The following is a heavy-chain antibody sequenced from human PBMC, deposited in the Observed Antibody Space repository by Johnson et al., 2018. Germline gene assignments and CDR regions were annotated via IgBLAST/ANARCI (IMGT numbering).Heavy chain of an antibody. CDR2: ISYDGHNN. V-gene: IGHV3-30*03. D-gene: IGHD3-10*01. J-gene: IGHJ3*01. CDR1: GFTFSHYG. CDR3: ARVMRFDWSNYAFYL. Sequence: QVQLVESGGGVVQPGRSLRLSCAASGFTFSHYGMHWVRQAPGKGLEWVALISYDGHNNYYSDSVKARFTGSRDKSKNTLYRKMNSLRTEDTAVYSCARVMRFDWSNYAFYLWGQGTRFTVSS.